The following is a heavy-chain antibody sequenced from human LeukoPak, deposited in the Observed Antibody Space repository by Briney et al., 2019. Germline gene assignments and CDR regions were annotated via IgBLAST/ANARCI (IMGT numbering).Heavy chain of an antibody. CDR3: ARGDDFWGGQLGTNHSPFDY. CDR2: ISSSSSYI. CDR1: GFTFSSYG. V-gene: IGHV3-21*01. D-gene: IGHD3-3*01. J-gene: IGHJ4*02. Sequence: GGSLRLSCVASGFTFSSYGMNWVRQAPGKGLEWVSSISSSSSYIYYADSVKGRFTISRDNAKNSLYLQMNSLRAEDTAVYYCARGDDFWGGQLGTNHSPFDYGGRGTLVTVSA.